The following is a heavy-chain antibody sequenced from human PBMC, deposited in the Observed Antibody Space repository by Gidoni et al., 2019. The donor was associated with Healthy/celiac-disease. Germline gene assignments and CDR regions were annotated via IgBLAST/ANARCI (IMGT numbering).Heavy chain of an antibody. Sequence: QVQLQQWGAGLLKPSETLSLTCAVYGGSLSGYYWSWIRQPPGKGLAWIGEINHSGSTNYTPSLKSRVTISVDTSKNLFSLKLSSVPAADTAVYYCARGKVRYCSSTSCSHGWFDPWGQGTLVTVSS. J-gene: IGHJ5*02. CDR1: GGSLSGYY. CDR2: INHSGST. V-gene: IGHV4-34*01. CDR3: ARGKVRYCSSTSCSHGWFDP. D-gene: IGHD2-2*01.